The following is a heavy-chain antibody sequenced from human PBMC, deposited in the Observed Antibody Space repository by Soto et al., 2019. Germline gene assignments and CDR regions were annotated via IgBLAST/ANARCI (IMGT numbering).Heavy chain of an antibody. J-gene: IGHJ5*02. Sequence: SETLSLTCTVSGGSISTVDYWWSWIRQSPDMGLEWIGHIYDGGRTYNNPSLESRVTMSVDTSKSQLSLTLSSVSAADTAVYYCARGPAGDKVASWGQGTLVPVSS. CDR1: GGSISTVDYW. CDR2: IYDGGRT. CDR3: ARGPAGDKVAS. D-gene: IGHD3-10*01. V-gene: IGHV4-30-4*01.